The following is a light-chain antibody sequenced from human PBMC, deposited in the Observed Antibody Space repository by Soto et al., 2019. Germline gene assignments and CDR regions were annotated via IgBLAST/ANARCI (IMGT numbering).Light chain of an antibody. V-gene: IGKV3-20*01. CDR3: QQYDSSPWT. J-gene: IGKJ1*01. Sequence: EIVLTQSPGTLSLSPGERATLSCRASQSVSSSYLAWYQQKAGQAPRLLIYGASSRATGIPDRFSGSGSGTDFTVTISRLEPEDFAVYYCQQYDSSPWTFGQGTKVEIK. CDR2: GAS. CDR1: QSVSSSY.